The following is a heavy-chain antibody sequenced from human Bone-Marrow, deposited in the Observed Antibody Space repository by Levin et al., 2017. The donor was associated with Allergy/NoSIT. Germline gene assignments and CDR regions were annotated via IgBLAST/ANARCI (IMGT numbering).Heavy chain of an antibody. CDR1: GFTFSSYG. Sequence: QPGGSLRLSCAASGFTFSSYGMHWVRQAPGKGLEWVAVISYDGSNKYYADSVKGRFTISRDNSKNTLYLQMNSLRAEDTAVYYCAKEGAYYDILTGYSGFDYWGQGTLVTVSS. CDR3: AKEGAYYDILTGYSGFDY. CDR2: ISYDGSNK. V-gene: IGHV3-30*18. J-gene: IGHJ4*02. D-gene: IGHD3-9*01.